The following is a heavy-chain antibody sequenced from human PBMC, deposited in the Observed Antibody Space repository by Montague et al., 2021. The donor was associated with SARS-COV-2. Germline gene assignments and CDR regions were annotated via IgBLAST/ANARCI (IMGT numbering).Heavy chain of an antibody. Sequence: SETLSLTCIVSGGSVSSGSYYWSWIRQPPGKGLDWIGYIYYSGSTNYNPSLKSRVTISVDTSKNQFSLKLSSVTAAATAVYYCARDPWRITIFGVVTRYGLDVWGQGTTVTVSS. CDR3: ARDPWRITIFGVVTRYGLDV. D-gene: IGHD3-3*01. CDR1: GGSVSSGSYY. J-gene: IGHJ6*02. CDR2: IYYSGST. V-gene: IGHV4-61*01.